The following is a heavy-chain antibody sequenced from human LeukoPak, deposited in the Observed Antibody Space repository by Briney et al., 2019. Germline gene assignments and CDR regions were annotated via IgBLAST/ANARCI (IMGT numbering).Heavy chain of an antibody. CDR2: ISSNGGST. D-gene: IGHD3-22*01. V-gene: IGHV3-64*01. CDR3: ARDGGTKGGYYFYFDY. J-gene: IGHJ4*02. Sequence: GGSLRLSRAASGFTFSSYAMHWVRQAPGKGLEYVSAISSNGGSTYYANSVKGRFTISRDNSKNTLYLQMGSLRAEDMAVYYCARDGGTKGGYYFYFDYWGQGTLVTVSS. CDR1: GFTFSSYA.